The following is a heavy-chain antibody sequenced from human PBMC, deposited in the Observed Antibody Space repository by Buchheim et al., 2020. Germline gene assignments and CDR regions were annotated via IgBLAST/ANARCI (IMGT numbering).Heavy chain of an antibody. CDR3: ATLPVRAFYGMDV. CDR2: ISGTGGST. D-gene: IGHD3-10*01. J-gene: IGHJ6*02. Sequence: EVQLLESGGGLVQPGGSLRLSCAASGFISRDYAMSWVRQAPGKGLEWVSSISGTGGSTYYADSVKGHFSISRDNSKNTLYLQMNSLRAEDTAIYYCATLPVRAFYGMDVWGQGTT. CDR1: GFISRDYA. V-gene: IGHV3-23*01.